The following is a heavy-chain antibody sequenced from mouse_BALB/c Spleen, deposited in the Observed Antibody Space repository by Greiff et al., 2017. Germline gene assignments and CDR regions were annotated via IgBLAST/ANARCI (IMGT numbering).Heavy chain of an antibody. CDR1: GYTFTSYW. Sequence: LQQPGAELVKPGASVKLSCKASGYTFTSYWMHWVKQRPGQGLEWIGEINPSNGRTNYNEKFKSKATLTVDKSSSTAYMQLSSLTSEDSAVYYCAPYRYDEAWFAYWGQGTLVTVSA. CDR3: APYRYDEAWFAY. D-gene: IGHD2-14*01. CDR2: INPSNGRT. V-gene: IGHV1S81*02. J-gene: IGHJ3*01.